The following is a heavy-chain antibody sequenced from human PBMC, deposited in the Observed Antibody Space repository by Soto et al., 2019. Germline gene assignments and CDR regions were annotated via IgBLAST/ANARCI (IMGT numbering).Heavy chain of an antibody. CDR1: GGTFSSYA. Sequence: ASVKVSCKASGGTFSSYAISWVRQAPGQGLEWMGGIIPIFGTANYAQKFQGRVTITADESTSTAYMELSSLRSEDTAVYYCARVGKYDSSSGLGPVYHFDYWGQGTLVTVSS. CDR3: ARVGKYDSSSGLGPVYHFDY. D-gene: IGHD3-22*01. V-gene: IGHV1-69*13. CDR2: IIPIFGTA. J-gene: IGHJ4*02.